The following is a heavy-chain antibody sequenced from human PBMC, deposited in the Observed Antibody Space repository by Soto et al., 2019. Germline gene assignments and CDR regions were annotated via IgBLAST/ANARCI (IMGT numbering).Heavy chain of an antibody. CDR2: VNHSGST. J-gene: IGHJ6*02. CDR3: ARVAAMDFYYYYYGMDV. CDR1: GGSFSGYY. Sequence: KSSETLSLTCAVYGGSFSGYYWSWIRQPPGKGLEWIGEVNHSGSTNYNPSLKSRVTISVDTSKNQFSLKLSSVTAADTAVYYCARVAAMDFYYYYYGMDVWGQGTTVTVSS. V-gene: IGHV4-34*01. D-gene: IGHD5-18*01.